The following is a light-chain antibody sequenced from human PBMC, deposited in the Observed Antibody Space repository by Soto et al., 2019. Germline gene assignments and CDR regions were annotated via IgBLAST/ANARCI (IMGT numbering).Light chain of an antibody. CDR2: GAS. CDR3: HQYGSSPWT. Sequence: EIVLRQSPGTLSLSPWERATLSCMASESVASNYLAWYQHKPGQAPRLLFFGASNRATGIPDRFSGSGSGTDFTLTISRLEPEDFAVYYCHQYGSSPWTLGQGPRWIS. CDR1: ESVASNY. V-gene: IGKV3-20*01. J-gene: IGKJ1*01.